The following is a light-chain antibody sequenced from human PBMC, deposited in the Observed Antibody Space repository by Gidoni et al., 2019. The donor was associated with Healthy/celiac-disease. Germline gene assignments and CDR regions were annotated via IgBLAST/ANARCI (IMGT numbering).Light chain of an antibody. J-gene: IGKJ4*01. CDR1: QSVSSSY. CDR2: GAS. CDR3: QQYGSSPVT. Sequence: EIVLTQSPGTLSLSPGERATLSCRASQSVSSSYLAWYQQKPGQAPRLLIYGASSRATGIPDRFSGSGSGTDFTLTISRLEPEDFAVYYCQQYGSSPVTXGXGTKVEIK. V-gene: IGKV3-20*01.